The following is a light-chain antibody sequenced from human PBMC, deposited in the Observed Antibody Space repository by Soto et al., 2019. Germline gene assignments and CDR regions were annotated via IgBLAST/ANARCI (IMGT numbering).Light chain of an antibody. V-gene: IGKV3-15*01. CDR3: QQYNNWPRT. J-gene: IGKJ1*01. CDR2: GAS. Sequence: IVFTQSPGTLSLSPGERGALSCSASQSVSSNYVAWYQQKPGQAPRLLIYGASTRATGIPARFSGSGSGTEFTLTISSLQSEDFAVYYCQQYNNWPRTFGQGTKVDIK. CDR1: QSVSSN.